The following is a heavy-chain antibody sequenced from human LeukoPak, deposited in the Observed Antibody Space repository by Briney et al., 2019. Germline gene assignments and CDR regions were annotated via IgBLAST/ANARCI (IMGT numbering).Heavy chain of an antibody. V-gene: IGHV3-33*03. J-gene: IGHJ5*02. D-gene: IGHD4-11*01. CDR1: GFTFSSYG. Sequence: GRSLRLSCTASGFTFSSYGMHWVRQAPGKGLEWVAVIWNDGSNKYYADSVKGRFTISKDNSKNTVYLQMNSLKAEGTAVYYCARPFSNYGWFDPWGQGTLVTVSS. CDR3: ARPFSNYGWFDP. CDR2: IWNDGSNK.